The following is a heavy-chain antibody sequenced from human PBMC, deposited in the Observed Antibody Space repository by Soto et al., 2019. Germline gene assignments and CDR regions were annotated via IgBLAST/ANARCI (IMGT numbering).Heavy chain of an antibody. CDR3: ARVSPFLDY. V-gene: IGHV4-39*01. J-gene: IGHJ4*02. Sequence: SETLSLTCYVSGGSISSGSYYWGWIRQPPGKGLEWIASFSYSGNTYYNPSLRSRVTISVDMSKNLFSLRVSSVTAADTAVYYCARVSPFLDYWGQGMLGTVSS. CDR1: GGSISSGSYY. CDR2: FSYSGNT.